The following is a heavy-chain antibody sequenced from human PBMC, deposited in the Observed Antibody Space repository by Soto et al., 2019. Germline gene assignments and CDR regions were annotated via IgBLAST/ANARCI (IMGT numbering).Heavy chain of an antibody. CDR2: ISAYNGNT. CDR1: GYTFTSYG. CDR3: AWSIAAPHSPSGALDI. J-gene: IGHJ3*02. D-gene: IGHD6-6*01. V-gene: IGHV1-18*01. Sequence: ASVKVSCKASGYTFTSYGISWVRQAPGQGLEWMGWISAYNGNTNYAQKLQGRVTMTTDTSTSTAYMELRSLRSDDTAVYYCAWSIAAPHSPSGALDISTQRTTVTVSS.